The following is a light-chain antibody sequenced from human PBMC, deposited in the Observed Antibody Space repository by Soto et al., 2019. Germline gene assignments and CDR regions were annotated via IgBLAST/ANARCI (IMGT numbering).Light chain of an antibody. CDR3: QQYYRSPPT. V-gene: IGKV4-1*01. Sequence: DIVMTQSPDSLAVSLGERATINCKSSQSVLSSSNNKNYLAWYQQKPGQPPKLLISWASTRESGVPHRFSGSGSGTDFTLTISSLQAEDVAVYYCQQYYRSPPTFGQGTRLEIK. CDR2: WAS. J-gene: IGKJ5*01. CDR1: QSVLSSSNNKNY.